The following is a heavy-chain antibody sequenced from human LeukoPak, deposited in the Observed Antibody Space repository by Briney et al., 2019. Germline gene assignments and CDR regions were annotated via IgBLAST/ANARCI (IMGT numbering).Heavy chain of an antibody. Sequence: GGSLRLSCAASGFTFSSYGMHWVRQAPGKGLEWVAVIWYDGSNKYYADSVKGRFTISRDNSKNTLYLQMNSLRAEDTAAYYCARSSSGWGSIDYWGQGTLVTVSS. J-gene: IGHJ4*02. CDR3: ARSSSGWGSIDY. V-gene: IGHV3-33*01. CDR1: GFTFSSYG. CDR2: IWYDGSNK. D-gene: IGHD6-19*01.